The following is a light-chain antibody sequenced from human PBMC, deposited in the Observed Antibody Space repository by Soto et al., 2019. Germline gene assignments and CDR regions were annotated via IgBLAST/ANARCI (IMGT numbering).Light chain of an antibody. CDR3: QQGHNWPLT. Sequence: EIVMPQSPATLSLSPGERAALSCRASQSMNSELAWYQQKPGQPPRLLIYGASTRATGVPARFTGSESGSEFTLTISGLQSEDFAVYYCQQGHNWPLTFGQGTRLEI. CDR2: GAS. CDR1: QSMNSE. J-gene: IGKJ2*01. V-gene: IGKV3-15*01.